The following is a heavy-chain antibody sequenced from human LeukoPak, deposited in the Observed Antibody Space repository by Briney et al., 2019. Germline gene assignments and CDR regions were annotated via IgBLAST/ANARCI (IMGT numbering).Heavy chain of an antibody. D-gene: IGHD6-13*01. CDR3: AKDSRPYSSSWHLDY. Sequence: GGSLRLSCAASGFTFSSYGMHWVRQAPGKGLEWVAVISYDGSNKYYADSAKGRFTISRDNSKNTLYLQMNSLRAEDTAVYYCAKDSRPYSSSWHLDYWGQGTLVTVSS. V-gene: IGHV3-30*18. CDR1: GFTFSSYG. J-gene: IGHJ4*02. CDR2: ISYDGSNK.